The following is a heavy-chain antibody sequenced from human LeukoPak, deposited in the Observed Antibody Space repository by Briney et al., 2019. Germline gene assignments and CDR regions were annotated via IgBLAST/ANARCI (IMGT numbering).Heavy chain of an antibody. CDR2: INANSGGT. J-gene: IGHJ4*02. D-gene: IGHD3-10*01. Sequence: ASVRVSCKASGHTFTGYYMHWVRQAPGQGLEWMGWINANSGGTNYAQKSQGRVTMTRDTSISTAYMELGRLGSDDTALYYCARQIIDGSRGIEYWGQGTLVTVSS. CDR1: GHTFTGYY. V-gene: IGHV1-2*02. CDR3: ARQIIDGSRGIEY.